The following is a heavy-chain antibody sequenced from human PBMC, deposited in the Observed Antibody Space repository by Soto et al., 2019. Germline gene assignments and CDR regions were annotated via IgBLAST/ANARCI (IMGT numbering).Heavy chain of an antibody. D-gene: IGHD2-8*01. CDR3: ARGDSTDCSNGVCSFFYNHDMDV. J-gene: IGHJ6*02. CDR1: GGTFSSYA. Sequence: ASVKVSCKASGGTFSSYAISWVRQAPGQGLEWLGRINPKSGGTSTAQKFQGWVTMTTDTSISTASMELTRLTSDDTAVYYCARGDSTDCSNGVCSFFYNHDMDVWGQGTTVTVSS. V-gene: IGHV1-2*04. CDR2: INPKSGGT.